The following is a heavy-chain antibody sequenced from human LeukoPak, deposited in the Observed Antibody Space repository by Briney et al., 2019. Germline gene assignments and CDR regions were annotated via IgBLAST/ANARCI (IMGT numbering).Heavy chain of an antibody. V-gene: IGHV3-23*01. D-gene: IGHD6-13*01. Sequence: GGSLRLSCAASGFTFSSYAMSWVRQAPGKGLEWVSAISGGGTNTYYADSVKGRFTISRDNSKNTLYLQMNSLRAEDTAVYFCEKGGAAAGTLFFAYWGQGTLVTVSS. J-gene: IGHJ4*02. CDR1: GFTFSSYA. CDR3: EKGGAAAGTLFFAY. CDR2: ISGGGTNT.